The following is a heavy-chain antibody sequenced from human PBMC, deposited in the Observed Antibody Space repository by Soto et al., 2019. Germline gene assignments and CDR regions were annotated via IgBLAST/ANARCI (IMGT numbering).Heavy chain of an antibody. V-gene: IGHV1-3*01. D-gene: IGHD2-21*02. Sequence: GASVNVSCKASGYTFTSYAMHWVRQAPGQRLEWMGWINAGNGNTKYSQKFQGRVTITRDTSASTAYMELSSLRSEDTAVYYCARSIVVVTALDYWGQGALVTVSS. CDR1: GYTFTSYA. CDR3: ARSIVVVTALDY. CDR2: INAGNGNT. J-gene: IGHJ4*02.